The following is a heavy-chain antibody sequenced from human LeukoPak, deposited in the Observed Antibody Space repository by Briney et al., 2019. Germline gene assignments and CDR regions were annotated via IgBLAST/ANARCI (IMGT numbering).Heavy chain of an antibody. J-gene: IGHJ4*02. CDR2: IYSSGST. CDR3: VCGSLRQEGLSFDY. CDR1: GGSISSYY. V-gene: IGHV4-59*01. D-gene: IGHD2-2*01. Sequence: SETLSLSCTVSGGSISSYYWSWIRQPPGKGLEWIGYIYSSGSTNYNPSLKSRVTISVDTSKNQFSLKLSSVTAADTAVYYCVCGSLRQEGLSFDYWGQGTLVTVSS.